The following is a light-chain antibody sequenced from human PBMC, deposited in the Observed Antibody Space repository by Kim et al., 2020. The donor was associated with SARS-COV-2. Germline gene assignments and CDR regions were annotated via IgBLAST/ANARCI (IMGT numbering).Light chain of an antibody. Sequence: ALGQTVRITCQGDRLRTLYASWYQQKPGQATVLVIYCKNNRPSGIADRFSGSSAGNTASLTITGAQAEDEADYYCKSRDSSGNLLVFGGGTQLTVL. V-gene: IGLV3-19*01. CDR3: KSRDSSGNLLV. J-gene: IGLJ2*01. CDR1: RLRTLY. CDR2: CKN.